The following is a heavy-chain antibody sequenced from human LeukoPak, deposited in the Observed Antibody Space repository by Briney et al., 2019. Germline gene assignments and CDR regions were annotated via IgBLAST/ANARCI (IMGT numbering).Heavy chain of an antibody. J-gene: IGHJ5*02. V-gene: IGHV3-73*01. CDR1: GFTFSGSA. CDR3: TTERWFGEFLDLVNWFDP. Sequence: PGGSLRLSCAASGFTFSGSAMHWVRQASGKGLEWVGRIRSKANSYATAYAASVKGRFTISRDDSKNTLYLQMNSLKTEDTAVYYCTTERWFGEFLDLVNWFDPWGQETLVTVSS. CDR2: IRSKANSYAT. D-gene: IGHD3-10*01.